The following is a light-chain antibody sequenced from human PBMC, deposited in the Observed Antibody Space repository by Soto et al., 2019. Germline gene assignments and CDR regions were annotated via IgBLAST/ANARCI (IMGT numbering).Light chain of an antibody. V-gene: IGKV1-39*01. J-gene: IGKJ4*01. Sequence: DIQMTQSPSSLSASVGDRVTITCRASQSISYDLNWYQQKPGKAPRLLIYGANSLESGVPLRFSGSGSRTDFTLTINNLQPGDFATYYCQQSYTTPLTFGGGTKVDIK. CDR3: QQSYTTPLT. CDR2: GAN. CDR1: QSISYD.